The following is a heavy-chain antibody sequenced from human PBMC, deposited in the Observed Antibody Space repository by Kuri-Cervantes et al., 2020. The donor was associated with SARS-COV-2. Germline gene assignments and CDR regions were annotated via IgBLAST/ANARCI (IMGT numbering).Heavy chain of an antibody. CDR2: IWYDGSNK. Sequence: GGSLRLSCAASGFTFSNYGMHWVRQAPGKGLEWVAVIWYDGSNKYYADSVKGRFTISRDNSKNTLYLQMNSLRAEDTAVYYCVRDGDHWNFDYWGQGTLVTVSS. CDR3: VRDGDHWNFDY. CDR1: GFTFSNYG. J-gene: IGHJ4*02. V-gene: IGHV3-33*01. D-gene: IGHD1-1*01.